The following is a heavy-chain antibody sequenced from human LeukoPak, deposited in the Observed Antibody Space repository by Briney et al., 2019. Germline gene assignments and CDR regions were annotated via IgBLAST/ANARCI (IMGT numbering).Heavy chain of an antibody. CDR2: ISSSSSYI. Sequence: GGSLRLSCAASGFTFSSHSMNWVRQAPGKGLEWVSSISSSSSYIYYADSVKGRFTISRDNAKNSLYLQMNSLRAEDTAVYYCARDRYYDFWSGYLGPYFDYWGQGTLVTVSS. J-gene: IGHJ4*02. CDR1: GFTFSSHS. CDR3: ARDRYYDFWSGYLGPYFDY. D-gene: IGHD3-3*01. V-gene: IGHV3-21*01.